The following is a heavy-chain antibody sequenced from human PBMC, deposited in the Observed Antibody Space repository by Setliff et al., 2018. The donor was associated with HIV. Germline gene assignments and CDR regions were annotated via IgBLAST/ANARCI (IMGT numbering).Heavy chain of an antibody. CDR2: IYHSGGT. V-gene: IGHV4-38-2*02. CDR1: GYFINIGHY. D-gene: IGHD1-1*01. CDR3: ATDTSISWFYH. J-gene: IGHJ5*01. Sequence: SCRVSGYFINIGHYCGWLRQSPGKGLEWIGTIYHSGGTYYNPSLKSRVTISVDTSNNQFSLRMNSVTAADTAVYYCATDTSISWFYHWGQGTLVTVSS.